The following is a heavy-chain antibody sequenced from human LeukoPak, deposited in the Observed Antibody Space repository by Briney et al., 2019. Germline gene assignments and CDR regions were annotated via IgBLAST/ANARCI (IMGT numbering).Heavy chain of an antibody. Sequence: GRSLRLSCEASGCTFSRCGMHWVRQAPGKGLEWVALIWYDGNNKYYADSVKGRFTISRDNSKNTVYLQMHSLRAEDTAVYYCARDLLYGDCGYNIWGQGTMVTVSS. V-gene: IGHV3-33*01. J-gene: IGHJ3*02. D-gene: IGHD4-17*01. CDR2: IWYDGNNK. CDR3: ARDLLYGDCGYNI. CDR1: GCTFSRCG.